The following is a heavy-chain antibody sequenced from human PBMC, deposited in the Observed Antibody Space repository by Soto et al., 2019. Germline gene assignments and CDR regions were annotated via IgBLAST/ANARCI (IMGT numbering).Heavy chain of an antibody. Sequence: GASVKVSCKASGYTFTGYYMHWVRQAPGQGLAWMGWINPNSGGTNYAQKFQGRVTMTRDTSISTAYMELSRLRSDDTAVYYCARDGGYCSSTSCYTGIFAFDIWGQGTMVTVSS. J-gene: IGHJ3*02. CDR2: INPNSGGT. D-gene: IGHD2-2*02. CDR1: GYTFTGYY. V-gene: IGHV1-2*02. CDR3: ARDGGYCSSTSCYTGIFAFDI.